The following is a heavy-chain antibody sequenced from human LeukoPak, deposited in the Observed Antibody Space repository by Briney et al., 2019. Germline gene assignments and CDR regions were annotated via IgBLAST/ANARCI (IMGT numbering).Heavy chain of an antibody. CDR3: ARQLTYCSSTSCYRDAFDI. D-gene: IGHD2-2*01. J-gene: IGHJ3*02. CDR2: INPSGGSI. Sequence: ASVKVSCKASGYTFTGYYMHWVRQAPGQGLEWMGIINPSGGSISYAQKFQGRVTMTRDMSTSTVYMELSSLRSDDTAVYYCARQLTYCSSTSCYRDAFDIWGQGTMVTVSS. CDR1: GYTFTGYY. V-gene: IGHV1-46*01.